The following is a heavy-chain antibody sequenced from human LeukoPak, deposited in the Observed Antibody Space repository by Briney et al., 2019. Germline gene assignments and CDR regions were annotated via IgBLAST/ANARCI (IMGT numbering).Heavy chain of an antibody. J-gene: IGHJ2*01. CDR1: GYTFTGYY. V-gene: IGHV1-2*02. D-gene: IGHD3-22*01. Sequence: ASVKVSCKASGYTFTGYYMHWVRQAPGQGLEWMGLINPNSGGTNYAQKFQGRVTMTRDTSISTAYMELSRLRSDDTAVYYCARDKYDSSGYELDLWGRGTLVTVSS. CDR2: INPNSGGT. CDR3: ARDKYDSSGYELDL.